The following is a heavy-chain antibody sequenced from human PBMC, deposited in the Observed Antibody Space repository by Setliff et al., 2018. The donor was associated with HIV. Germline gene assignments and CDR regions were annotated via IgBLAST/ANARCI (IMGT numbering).Heavy chain of an antibody. CDR3: AREGGLDYYDSSGHYSY. V-gene: IGHV4-59*12. D-gene: IGHD3-22*01. CDR1: GGSMTNFY. J-gene: IGHJ4*02. CDR2: MYNGGTT. Sequence: SETLSLTCVVSGGSMTNFYWSWIRQPPGKGLEWIGYMYNGGTTNYNPSLQSRVTMSVDVSKNQFFLRLTSVTAADTGVYYCAREGGLDYYDSSGHYSYWGQGTLVTVSS.